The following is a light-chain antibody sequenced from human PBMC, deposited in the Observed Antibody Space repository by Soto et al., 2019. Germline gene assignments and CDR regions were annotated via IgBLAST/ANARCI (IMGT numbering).Light chain of an antibody. CDR2: GAS. CDR3: QQYNIWYT. J-gene: IGKJ2*01. Sequence: EIVMTQSPGTLSVSPGERATLSCRASQSVSSNLAWYQQKPGQAPRLLIYGASTRATGIPARFSGSGSGTEFTLTISSLQSEDFAVYYCQQYNIWYTFGQGTKLEIK. V-gene: IGKV3-15*01. CDR1: QSVSSN.